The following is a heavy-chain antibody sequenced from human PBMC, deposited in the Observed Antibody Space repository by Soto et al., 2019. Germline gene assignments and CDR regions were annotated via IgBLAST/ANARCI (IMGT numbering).Heavy chain of an antibody. D-gene: IGHD2-2*01. Sequence: QAQLEQSGAEVKKPGSSVKVSCKASGDTFSSYAISWVRQAPGQGLEWMGGIIPFFGSAKYAQKFQGRATITADKSTSTAYMELTSLRSEDTAVYFCATGSPYCTNTSCYTGYYGMNVWGQGTTVTVSS. CDR1: GDTFSSYA. V-gene: IGHV1-69*06. CDR2: IIPFFGSA. CDR3: ATGSPYCTNTSCYTGYYGMNV. J-gene: IGHJ6*02.